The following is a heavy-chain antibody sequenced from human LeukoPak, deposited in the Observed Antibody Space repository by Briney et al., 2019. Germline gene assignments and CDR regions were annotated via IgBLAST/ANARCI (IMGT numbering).Heavy chain of an antibody. CDR3: ARDELDFWSGPY. CDR1: GGSISSYY. D-gene: IGHD3-3*01. CDR2: IYYSGST. J-gene: IGHJ4*02. V-gene: IGHV4-59*01. Sequence: SETLSLTCTVSGGSISSYYWSWIRQPPGKGLEWIGYIYYSGSTNYNPSLKSRVTISVDTSKNQFSLKLSSVTAADTAVYYCARDELDFWSGPYWGQGTLVTVSS.